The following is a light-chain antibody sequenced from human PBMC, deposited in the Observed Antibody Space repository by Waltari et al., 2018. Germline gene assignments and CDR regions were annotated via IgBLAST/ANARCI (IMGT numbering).Light chain of an antibody. J-gene: IGKJ1*01. Sequence: EIVMTQSPATLSVSPGERVNLSCRASQSVSSKLAWYQQKGGQAPRLLIYGSSTRATGIPARFSGSGSGTEFTLTISSLQSEDFAVYYCQQYDNWPPATFGQGTKVEI. CDR3: QQYDNWPPAT. CDR1: QSVSSK. V-gene: IGKV3-15*01. CDR2: GSS.